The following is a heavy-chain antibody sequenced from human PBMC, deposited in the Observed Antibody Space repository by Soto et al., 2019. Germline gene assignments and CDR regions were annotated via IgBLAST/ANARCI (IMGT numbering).Heavy chain of an antibody. Sequence: SQTLSLTCAISGDSVSSNSAAWNWIRQSPSRGLDWLGRTYYRSKGYNDFAGSEKRRITINPDTSKNEFSLQMNSVTPAYTAVDHCASDNGGGRFVDYWGQGTRVTV. CDR2: TYYRSKGYN. D-gene: IGHD4-17*01. CDR1: GDSVSSNSAA. V-gene: IGHV6-1*01. CDR3: ASDNGGGRFVDY. J-gene: IGHJ4*02.